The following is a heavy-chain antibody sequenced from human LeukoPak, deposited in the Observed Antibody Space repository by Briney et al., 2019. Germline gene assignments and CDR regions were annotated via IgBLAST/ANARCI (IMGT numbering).Heavy chain of an antibody. CDR1: GFTFSTFW. D-gene: IGHD3-22*01. J-gene: IGHJ4*02. CDR2: INHDGSST. V-gene: IGHV3-74*01. Sequence: PGGSLRLSCATSGFTFSTFWMHWVRQAPGKGLVWVSRINHDGSSTNYADSVKGRFTISRDNAKNTLYLQMNSLRAEDTAVYYCVRDWGYDSSGYWQKYFDTWGQGTLVTVFS. CDR3: VRDWGYDSSGYWQKYFDT.